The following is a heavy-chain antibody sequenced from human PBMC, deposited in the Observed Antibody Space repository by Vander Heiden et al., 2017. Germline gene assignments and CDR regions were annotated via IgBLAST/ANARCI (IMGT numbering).Heavy chain of an antibody. Sequence: QVQLVESAGGVGQPGRSLRLSCAASGFTCSSYRMHWVRQAPGKGLECVAVIWYDGSNKYYADSVKGRFTISRDNSKNTLYLQMNSLRAEDTAVYYCARATYYYDSSGYYSYYYGMDVWGQGTTVTVSS. D-gene: IGHD3-22*01. V-gene: IGHV3-33*01. CDR2: IWYDGSNK. CDR3: ARATYYYDSSGYYSYYYGMDV. J-gene: IGHJ6*02. CDR1: GFTCSSYR.